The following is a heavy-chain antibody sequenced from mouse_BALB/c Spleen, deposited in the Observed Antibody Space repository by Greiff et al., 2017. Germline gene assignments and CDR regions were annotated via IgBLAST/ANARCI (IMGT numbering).Heavy chain of an antibody. D-gene: IGHD1-1*01. CDR1: GFTFSSFG. CDR3: ARSAPITTVVATGDYFDY. CDR2: ISSGSSTI. V-gene: IGHV5-17*02. J-gene: IGHJ2*01. Sequence: EVQLVESGGGLVQPGGSRKLSCAASGFTFSSFGMHWVRQAPEKGLEWVAYISSGSSTICYADTVKGRFTISRDNPKNTLFLQMTSLRSEDTAMYYCARSAPITTVVATGDYFDYWGQGTTLTVSS.